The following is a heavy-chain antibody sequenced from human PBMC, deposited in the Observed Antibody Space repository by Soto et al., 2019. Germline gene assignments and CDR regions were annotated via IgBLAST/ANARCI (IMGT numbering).Heavy chain of an antibody. J-gene: IGHJ4*02. CDR3: ARVHKAYSSGWFPSQAFDY. CDR1: GFSFDDYM. CDR2: IWYDGSNK. V-gene: IGHV3-33*08. D-gene: IGHD6-19*01. Sequence: GGSLRLSCAVSGFSFDDYMMHWVRQAPGKGLEWVAVIWYDGSNKYYADSVKGRFTISRDNSKNTLYLQMNSLRAEDTAVYYCARVHKAYSSGWFPSQAFDYWGQGTLVTVSS.